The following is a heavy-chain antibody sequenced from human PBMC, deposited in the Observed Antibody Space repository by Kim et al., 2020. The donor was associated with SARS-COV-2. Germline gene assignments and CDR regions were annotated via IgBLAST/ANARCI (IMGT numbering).Heavy chain of an antibody. V-gene: IGHV4-34*01. J-gene: IGHJ5*02. Sequence: SETLSLTCAVYGGSFSGYYWSWIRQPPGKGLEWIGEINHSGSTNYNPSLKSRVTISVDTSKNQFSLKLSSVTAADTAVYYCARGRVVVVPAAISWFDPWGQGTLVTVSS. CDR2: INHSGST. D-gene: IGHD2-2*01. CDR1: GGSFSGYY. CDR3: ARGRVVVVPAAISWFDP.